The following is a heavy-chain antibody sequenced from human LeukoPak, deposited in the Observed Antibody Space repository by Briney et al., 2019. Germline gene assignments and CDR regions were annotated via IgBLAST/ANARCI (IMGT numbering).Heavy chain of an antibody. CDR1: GFSYSTYW. CDR2: INPDGSEK. V-gene: IGHV3-7*02. Sequence: PGGSLRLSCAASGFSYSTYWMTWVRQAPGKGLEWVANINPDGSEKDYVDSVKGRFTISRDNAKNSLDLQMSNLRAEDTAVYFCARGHHYSIYWGQGTLVTVSS. CDR3: ARGHHYSIY. J-gene: IGHJ4*02.